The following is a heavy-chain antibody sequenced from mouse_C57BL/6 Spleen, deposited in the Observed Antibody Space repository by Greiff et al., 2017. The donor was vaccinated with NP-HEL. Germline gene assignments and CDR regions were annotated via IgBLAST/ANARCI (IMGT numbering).Heavy chain of an antibody. CDR3: SRHEDSLGEWFAY. CDR1: GYTFTEYT. J-gene: IGHJ3*01. D-gene: IGHD6-2*01. V-gene: IGHV1-62-2*01. Sequence: VQLQQSGAELVKPGASVKLSCKASGYTFTEYTIHWVKQRSGQGLEWIGWFYTGSGSITYNEKLKDKAILTADKSSSTVYMELSSLTSGDSAVYFCSRHEDSLGEWFAYWGQGTLVTVSA. CDR2: FYTGSGSI.